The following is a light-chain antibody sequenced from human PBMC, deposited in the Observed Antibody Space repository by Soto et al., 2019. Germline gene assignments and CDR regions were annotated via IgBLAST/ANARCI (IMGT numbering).Light chain of an antibody. V-gene: IGKV3-11*01. J-gene: IGKJ5*01. Sequence: EIVLTQFPATLSLSPGERATLSCRASQSVNSYLAWYQQKPGQAPRLLVYDASNPATGVPARFSGSGSGTDFTLTISSLEPEDSAVYYCQQRYIWPPITFGQGTRLEIK. CDR1: QSVNSY. CDR3: QQRYIWPPIT. CDR2: DAS.